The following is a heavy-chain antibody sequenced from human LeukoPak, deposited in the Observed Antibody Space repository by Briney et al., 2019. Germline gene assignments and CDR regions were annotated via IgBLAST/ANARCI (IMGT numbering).Heavy chain of an antibody. CDR3: ARVTSAWFTGLGY. CDR2: ISSSSNYI. Sequence: PGGSLRLSCAGSGFTFSSYSMNWVRQAPGKGLEWVSSISSSSNYIYYADSVKGRFTISRDNAKNSLYLQMNSLRAEDTAVDYCARVTSAWFTGLGYWGQGTLVAVSS. CDR1: GFTFSSYS. J-gene: IGHJ4*02. D-gene: IGHD6-19*01. V-gene: IGHV3-21*01.